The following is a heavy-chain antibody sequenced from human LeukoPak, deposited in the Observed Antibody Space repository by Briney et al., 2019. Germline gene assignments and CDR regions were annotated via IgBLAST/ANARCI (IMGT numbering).Heavy chain of an antibody. CDR2: ISAYNGNT. CDR1: GYTFTSYG. J-gene: IGHJ4*02. D-gene: IGHD6-13*01. V-gene: IGHV1-18*01. CDR3: ARPRASYSSSWGAFDY. Sequence: ASVKVSCKASGYTFTSYGISWVRQAPGQGLEWMGWISAYNGNTNYAQKLQGRVTMTTDTSTSTAYMELRSLRSDDTAVYYCARPRASYSSSWGAFDYWGQGTLVTVSS.